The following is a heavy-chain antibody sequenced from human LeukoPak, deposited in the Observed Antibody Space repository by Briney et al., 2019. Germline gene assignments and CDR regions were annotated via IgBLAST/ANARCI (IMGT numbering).Heavy chain of an antibody. CDR1: GFTFSSYW. J-gene: IGHJ5*02. CDR2: INNDGDSR. CDR3: ARDGGVDGFDP. Sequence: HPGGSLRLSCAASGFTFSSYWMHWVRQAPGKGLVWVSRINNDGDSRSYADSVKGRFTISRDNSKNTVYPQMHSLSPEDTAVYYCARDGGVDGFDPWGQGTLVTVSS. D-gene: IGHD3-16*01. V-gene: IGHV3-74*01.